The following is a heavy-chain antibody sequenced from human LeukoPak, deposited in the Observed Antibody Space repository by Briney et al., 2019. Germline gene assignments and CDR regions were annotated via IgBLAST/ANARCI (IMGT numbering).Heavy chain of an antibody. CDR3: ARVEWSSGCFDF. CDR2: ISTSGSTI. V-gene: IGHV3-48*01. Sequence: GGSLRLSCAASGFTFSSYNMNWVRQAPGEGLQWVSHISTSGSTIYYADSVKGRFTISRDNAKNSLYLQMNSLRADDTAVYYCARVEWSSGCFDFWGQGTLVTVSS. D-gene: IGHD6-19*01. CDR1: GFTFSSYN. J-gene: IGHJ4*02.